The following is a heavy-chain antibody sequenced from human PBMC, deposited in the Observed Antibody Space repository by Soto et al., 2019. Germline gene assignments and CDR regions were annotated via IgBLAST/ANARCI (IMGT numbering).Heavy chain of an antibody. Sequence: QVQLVQSGAEVKKPGASVYVSCKASGYTFSDYYVHWVRQAPGQGLEWMGWINPNVGGTNYARKFQGRVTMPRGTSINTVYMKLTRRSRDDTAIYYCASGGREVPRIPYDTWGQGTRVTVSS. CDR3: ASGGREVPRIPYDT. J-gene: IGHJ5*02. CDR2: INPNVGGT. CDR1: GYTFSDYY. V-gene: IGHV1-2*02. D-gene: IGHD3-16*01.